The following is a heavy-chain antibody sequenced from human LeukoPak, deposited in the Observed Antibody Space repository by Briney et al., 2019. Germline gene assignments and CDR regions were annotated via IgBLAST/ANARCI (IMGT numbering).Heavy chain of an antibody. CDR3: ARHYYGSGYYYYYYMDV. Sequence: PSQTLSLTCTVSGHSISSGYYWGWIRQPPGKGLEWIGYIHYSGSTKDNPSLKSRLTTSVDTSKNQFSLRLSSVTAADTAVYYCARHYYGSGYYYYYYMDVWGKGTTVTISS. D-gene: IGHD3-10*01. J-gene: IGHJ6*03. CDR1: GHSISSGYY. CDR2: IHYSGST. V-gene: IGHV4-38-2*02.